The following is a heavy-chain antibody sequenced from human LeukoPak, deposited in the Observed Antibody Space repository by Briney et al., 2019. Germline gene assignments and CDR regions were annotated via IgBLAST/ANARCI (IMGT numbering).Heavy chain of an antibody. CDR2: ISNDGSDT. CDR3: ARDTQKSTDY. Sequence: TGGSLRLSCAASGFTFRNYLMHGVRQVPGKGLVCVSGISNDGSDTPYTDSVEDRFPISRDNAKNTLYLQMNSLRAADTAVYDCARDTQKSTDYWGQGTLVTVSS. CDR1: GFTFRNYL. V-gene: IGHV3-74*01. J-gene: IGHJ4*02. D-gene: IGHD5/OR15-5a*01.